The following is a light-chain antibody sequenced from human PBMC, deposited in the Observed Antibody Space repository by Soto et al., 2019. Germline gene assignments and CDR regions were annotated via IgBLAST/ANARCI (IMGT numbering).Light chain of an antibody. CDR3: CSYAGSYV. J-gene: IGLJ1*01. CDR1: SSDVGSYNL. CDR2: EVS. V-gene: IGLV2-23*02. Sequence: QSVLTQPASVSGSPGQWITISCTRTSSDVGSYNLVSWYQQHPGKAPKLMIYEVSKRPSGVSNRFSGSKSGNTASLTISGLQAEDEADYYCCSYAGSYVFGTGTKVTVL.